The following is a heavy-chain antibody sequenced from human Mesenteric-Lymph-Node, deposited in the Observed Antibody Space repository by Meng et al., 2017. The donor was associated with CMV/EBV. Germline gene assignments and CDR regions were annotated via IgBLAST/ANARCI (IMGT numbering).Heavy chain of an antibody. D-gene: IGHD6-19*01. CDR3: ARDEDIAVAGIHYYYAMDV. J-gene: IGHJ6*02. V-gene: IGHV3-53*01. CDR2: IYGGGST. Sequence: GESLKISCAASGFTFSIYSMNWVRQAPGKGLEWVSLIYGGGSTYYADSVKGRFTISRDNSKNTLYLQMNSLRAEDTAVYYCARDEDIAVAGIHYYYAMDVWGQGTTVTVSS. CDR1: GFTFSIYS.